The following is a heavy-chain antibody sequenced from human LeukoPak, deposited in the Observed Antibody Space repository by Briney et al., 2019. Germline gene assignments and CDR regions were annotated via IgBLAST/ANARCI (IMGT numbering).Heavy chain of an antibody. CDR3: ARAVVRIAASRRPFDY. V-gene: IGHV4-34*01. D-gene: IGHD6-13*01. J-gene: IGHJ4*02. CDR2: INHSGST. CDR1: GGSFSGYY. Sequence: PPETLSLTCAVYGGSFSGYYWSWIRQPPGKGLEWIGEINHSGSTNYNPSLKSRVTISVDTSKNQFSLKLSSVTAADTAVYYCARAVVRIAASRRPFDYWGQGTLVTVSS.